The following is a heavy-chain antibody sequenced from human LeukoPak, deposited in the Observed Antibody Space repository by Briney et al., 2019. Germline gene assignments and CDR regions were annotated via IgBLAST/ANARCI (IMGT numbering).Heavy chain of an antibody. V-gene: IGHV4-59*01. Sequence: SETLSPTCTVSGGSISSYYWSWIRQPPGKGLECIGYIHYTGSTNYNPSLKSRVTISVDTSKNQFSLKLSSVTAADTAVYYCARGYSGYLGAFDIWGQGTMVTVSS. D-gene: IGHD5-12*01. CDR2: IHYTGST. CDR1: GGSISSYY. CDR3: ARGYSGYLGAFDI. J-gene: IGHJ3*02.